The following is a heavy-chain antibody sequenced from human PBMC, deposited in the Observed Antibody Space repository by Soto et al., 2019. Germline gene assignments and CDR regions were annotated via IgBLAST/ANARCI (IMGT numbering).Heavy chain of an antibody. V-gene: IGHV3-23*01. CDR3: AVCPLDDYSKRYYYYYMNV. J-gene: IGHJ6*03. Sequence: VGSLRLSCAASGFTFDDHAMHWIRQPPGKGLEWVSAISGSGGSTYYADSVKRRFTISRDNSKKTLYLQMNSLRAEDTAVYYCAVCPLDDYSKRYYYYYMNVWGKGTSVTVSS. D-gene: IGHD4-4*01. CDR1: GFTFDDHA. CDR2: ISGSGGST.